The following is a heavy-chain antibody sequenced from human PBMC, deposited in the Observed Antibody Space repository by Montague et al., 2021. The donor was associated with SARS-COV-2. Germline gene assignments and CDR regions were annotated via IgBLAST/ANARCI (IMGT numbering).Heavy chain of an antibody. D-gene: IGHD3-9*01. CDR2: INHSGST. CDR3: ARERYSFSLTRGSTWFDP. J-gene: IGHJ5*02. Sequence: SETLSLTCSVYGGSFSGYYWSWIRQPPGKGLEWIGEINHSGSTNYNPSLKSRVTISVDTSENQFSLKLSSVTAEDTAVYYCARERYSFSLTRGSTWFDPWGQGTLVTVSS. CDR1: GGSFSGYY. V-gene: IGHV4-34*01.